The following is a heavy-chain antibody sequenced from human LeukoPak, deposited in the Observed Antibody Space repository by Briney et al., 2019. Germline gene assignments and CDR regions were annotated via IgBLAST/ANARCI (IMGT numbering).Heavy chain of an antibody. Sequence: PGGSLRLSCAASGFTFSSYAMHWVRQAPGKGLEWVAVISYDRTHIYYADSMKGQFTISRDNSKNTLYLQMNSLRAEDTAVYYCARDNTVGAAIEYWGQGTLVTVSS. V-gene: IGHV3-30-3*01. J-gene: IGHJ4*02. CDR2: ISYDRTHI. D-gene: IGHD1-26*01. CDR1: GFTFSSYA. CDR3: ARDNTVGAAIEY.